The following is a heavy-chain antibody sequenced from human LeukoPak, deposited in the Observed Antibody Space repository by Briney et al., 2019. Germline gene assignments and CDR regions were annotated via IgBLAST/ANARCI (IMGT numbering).Heavy chain of an antibody. CDR1: GFTFSSYS. D-gene: IGHD2-21*01. CDR2: ISSSSSYI. V-gene: IGHV3-21*01. CDR3: ARSSHSEDWFDP. J-gene: IGHJ5*02. Sequence: PGGSLRLSCAASGFTFSSYSMNWVRQAPGKGLEWVSSISSSSSYIYYAVSVKGRFTISRYNAKNSLYLQMNSLRAEDTAVYYCARSSHSEDWFDPWGQGTLVTVSS.